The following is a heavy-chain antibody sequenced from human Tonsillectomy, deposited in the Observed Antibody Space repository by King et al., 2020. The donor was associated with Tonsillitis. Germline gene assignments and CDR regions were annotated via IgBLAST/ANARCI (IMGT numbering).Heavy chain of an antibody. CDR3: ARPYISDYYFHRAGNDAFDV. D-gene: IGHD2-21*01. J-gene: IGHJ3*01. CDR1: GASITSGTH. V-gene: IGHV4-39*01. CDR2: IYNSVST. Sequence: LQLQESGPGLVKPSETLSLTYSVSGASITSGTHWVWIRQSPGKGLEWIGTIYNSVSTFYNPSLKIRATISVEPSTNQVSLKLSSVTAADTAVYYCARPYISDYYFHRAGNDAFDVWGLGTLVTVAS.